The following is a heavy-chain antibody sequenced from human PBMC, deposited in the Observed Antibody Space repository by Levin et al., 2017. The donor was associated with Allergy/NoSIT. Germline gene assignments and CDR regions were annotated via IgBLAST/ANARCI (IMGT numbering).Heavy chain of an antibody. CDR3: VKNGDYGELGH. CDR2: ISNNGGRT. Sequence: GASLKVSCSASGFTFNKNTMQWVRQAPGKGLEHVSAISNNGGRTYYTDSVKGRFTISRDNSKNTVYLQMSSLRPDDTAMYYCVKNGDYGELGHWGQGTLVTVSS. V-gene: IGHV3-64D*06. J-gene: IGHJ4*02. CDR1: GFTFNKNT. D-gene: IGHD4-17*01.